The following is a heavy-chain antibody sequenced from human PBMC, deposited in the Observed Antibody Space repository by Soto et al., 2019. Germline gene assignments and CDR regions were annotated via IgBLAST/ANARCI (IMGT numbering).Heavy chain of an antibody. CDR2: IYYSGNT. D-gene: IGHD3-3*01. CDR3: ARHRGGFNGAFDF. V-gene: IGHV4-39*01. Sequence: SETLSLTCIVSGGSISSGSYYWGWIRQPPGKGLEWIGSIYYSGNTYYNPSLKSRVTIPLDTSKNQFSLKLSSVTAADTAVYYCARHRGGFNGAFDFWGQGTMVTVSS. CDR1: GGSISSGSYY. J-gene: IGHJ3*01.